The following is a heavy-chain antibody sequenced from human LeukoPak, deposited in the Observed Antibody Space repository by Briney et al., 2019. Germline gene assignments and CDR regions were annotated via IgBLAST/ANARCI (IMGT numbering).Heavy chain of an antibody. CDR1: GGTFSSYA. D-gene: IGHD2-15*01. CDR3: ARTYSVVGPYYGMDV. CDR2: IIPIFGTA. J-gene: IGHJ6*02. V-gene: IGHV1-69*13. Sequence: ASVKVSCKASGGTFSSYAISWVRQAPGQGLEWMGGIIPIFGTANYAQKFQGRVTITADESTSTAYMELSSLRSEDTAVYYCARTYSVVGPYYGMDVWGQGTTVTVSS.